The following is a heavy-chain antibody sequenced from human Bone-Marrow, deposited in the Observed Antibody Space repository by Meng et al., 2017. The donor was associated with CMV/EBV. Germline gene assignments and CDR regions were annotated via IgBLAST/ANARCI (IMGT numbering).Heavy chain of an antibody. J-gene: IGHJ3*02. V-gene: IGHV4-30-4*08. CDR2: IYYSGST. D-gene: IGHD2-2*01. Sequence: LRLSCTVSGGSISSGDYYWSWIRQPPGKGLEWIGYIYYSGSTYYNPSFKSRVTMSVDTSKNQFSLKLSSVTAADTAVYFCARDPALISYCTSATCPRNDTFDIWGQGTMVTV. CDR1: GGSISSGDYY. CDR3: ARDPALISYCTSATCPRNDTFDI.